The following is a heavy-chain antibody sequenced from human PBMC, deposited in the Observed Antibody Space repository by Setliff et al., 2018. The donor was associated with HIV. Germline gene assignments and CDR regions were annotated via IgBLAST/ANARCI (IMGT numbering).Heavy chain of an antibody. CDR1: GYSISSGYY. J-gene: IGHJ5*02. CDR3: ARGPATLLHNWFDP. V-gene: IGHV4-38-2*02. CDR2: IYHSGST. Sequence: SETLSLTCTVSGYSISSGYYWGWTRQPPGKGLEWIGNIYHSGSTYYNPSLKSRGTISVDTSKNQFSLKLSTVTAADTAVYFCARGPATLLHNWFDPWGQGTPVTVSS. D-gene: IGHD2-21*01.